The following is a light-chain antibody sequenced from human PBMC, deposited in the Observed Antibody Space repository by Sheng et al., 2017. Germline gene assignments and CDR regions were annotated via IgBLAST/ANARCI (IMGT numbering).Light chain of an antibody. CDR1: QTLSYNY. CDR3: QYYGSSPLWA. CDR2: GAS. V-gene: IGKV3-20*01. Sequence: EIVLTQSPGTLSLSPGERATLSCRASQTLSYNYLAWYVQTPGQAPRLLIYGASSRATGIPDRFSGSGSGTDFTLTISRLEPEDFVVYYCQYYGSSPLWAFGQGTKVEIK. J-gene: IGKJ1*01.